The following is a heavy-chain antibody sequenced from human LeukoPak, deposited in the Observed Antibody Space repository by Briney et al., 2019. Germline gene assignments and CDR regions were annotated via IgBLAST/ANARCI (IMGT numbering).Heavy chain of an antibody. J-gene: IGHJ4*02. CDR3: ARGGDYGSFDY. CDR1: GFTFSDKW. CDR2: IKQDGNDK. D-gene: IGHD4-17*01. Sequence: GGSLRLSCAVSGFTFSDKWMTWVRQAPGKGLEWVAHIKQDGNDKYYVDSVKGRFTISRDNAKNSLHLQMNSLRAEDTAVYYCARGGDYGSFDYWGLGALVIVSS. V-gene: IGHV3-7*01.